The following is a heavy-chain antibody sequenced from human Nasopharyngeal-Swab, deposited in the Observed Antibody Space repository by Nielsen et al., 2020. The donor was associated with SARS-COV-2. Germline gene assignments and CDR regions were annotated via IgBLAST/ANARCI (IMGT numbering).Heavy chain of an antibody. D-gene: IGHD2-15*01. J-gene: IGHJ5*02. V-gene: IGHV1-69*13. CDR1: GHTFSSYA. CDR2: IIPIFGTA. Sequence: SVKVSCKASGHTFSSYAISWVRQAPGQGLEWMGGIIPIFGTANYAQKFQGSVTITADESTSTAYMELSSLRSEDTAVYYCAREAPNCSGGSCWVDPWGQGTLVTVSS. CDR3: AREAPNCSGGSCWVDP.